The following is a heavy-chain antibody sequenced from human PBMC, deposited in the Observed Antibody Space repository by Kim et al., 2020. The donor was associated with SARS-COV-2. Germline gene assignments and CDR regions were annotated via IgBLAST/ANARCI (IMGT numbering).Heavy chain of an antibody. V-gene: IGHV4-59*13. CDR3: ARAPWYSSSSPDY. Sequence: SETLSLTCTVSGGSISSYYWSWIRQPPGKGLEWIGYIYYSGSTNYNPSLKSRVTISVDTSKNQFSLKLSSVTAADTAVYYCARAPWYSSSSPDYWGQGTLVTVSS. J-gene: IGHJ4*02. CDR1: GGSISSYY. D-gene: IGHD6-6*01. CDR2: IYYSGST.